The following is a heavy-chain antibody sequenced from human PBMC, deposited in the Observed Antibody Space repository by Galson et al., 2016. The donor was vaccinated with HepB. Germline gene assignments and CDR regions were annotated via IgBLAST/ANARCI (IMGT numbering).Heavy chain of an antibody. Sequence: SVKVSCKVSGYNLTELSMHWVRQAPGKGLEWMGGFDPEEGGPIYAHKFRDRVTLTEDKSTDTGYLELSSLKFEDTAMYYCATDLNDAYNVAFDYWGQGTLVIVSS. V-gene: IGHV1-24*01. D-gene: IGHD5-24*01. CDR2: FDPEEGGP. CDR3: ATDLNDAYNVAFDY. J-gene: IGHJ4*02. CDR1: GYNLTELS.